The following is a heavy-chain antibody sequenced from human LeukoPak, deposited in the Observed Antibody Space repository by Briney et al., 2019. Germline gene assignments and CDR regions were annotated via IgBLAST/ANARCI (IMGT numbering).Heavy chain of an antibody. CDR1: GGSISSYY. CDR3: ARDRAPYGDYYDAFDI. J-gene: IGHJ3*02. Sequence: SETLSLTCTVSGGSISSYYWSWIRQPAGKGLEWIGRIYTSGSTNYNPSLKSRVTMSVDTSKSQFSLKLSSVTAADTAVYYCARDRAPYGDYYDAFDIWGQGTMVTVSS. D-gene: IGHD4-17*01. V-gene: IGHV4-4*07. CDR2: IYTSGST.